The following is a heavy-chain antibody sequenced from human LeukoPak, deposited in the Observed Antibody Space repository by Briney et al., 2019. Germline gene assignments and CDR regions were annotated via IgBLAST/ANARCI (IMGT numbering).Heavy chain of an antibody. V-gene: IGHV4-34*01. CDR2: INHSGST. J-gene: IGHJ4*02. CDR3: ATINGHLIDY. CDR1: GGSFSGYY. Sequence: SETLSLTCAVYGGSFSGYYWSWIRQPPGKGLEWIGEINHSGSTNYNPSLKSRVTISVDTSKNQFSLKLSSVTAADTAVYYCATINGHLIDYWGQGTLVTVSS. D-gene: IGHD2-8*01.